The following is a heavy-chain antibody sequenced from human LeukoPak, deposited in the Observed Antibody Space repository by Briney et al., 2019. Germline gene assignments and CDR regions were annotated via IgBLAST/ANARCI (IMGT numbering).Heavy chain of an antibody. CDR3: ARHPFATPFDY. Sequence: SETLSLTCTVSGDSVSGVYWSWIRQPPGKGLEWIGYVYYSGDTNYNPSLESRVTMSLDMSKNQVSLRLSSVTAADTAVYYCARHPFATPFDYWGRGTLLTVSS. J-gene: IGHJ4*02. CDR2: VYYSGDT. CDR1: GDSVSGVY. V-gene: IGHV4-59*08. D-gene: IGHD2-15*01.